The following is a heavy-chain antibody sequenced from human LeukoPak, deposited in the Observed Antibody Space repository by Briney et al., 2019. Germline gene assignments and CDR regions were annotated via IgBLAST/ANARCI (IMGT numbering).Heavy chain of an antibody. CDR1: GYSFTSYW. J-gene: IGHJ1*01. D-gene: IGHD3-22*01. CDR2: IYPGDSDT. Sequence: GESLKISCKGSGYSFTSYWIGWVRQMPGKGLEWMGIIYPGDSDTRNSPSFQGQVTISADKSISTAYLQWSSLKASDTAMYYCASGYYYDSSGPEYFQHWGQGTLVTVSS. V-gene: IGHV5-51*01. CDR3: ASGYYYDSSGPEYFQH.